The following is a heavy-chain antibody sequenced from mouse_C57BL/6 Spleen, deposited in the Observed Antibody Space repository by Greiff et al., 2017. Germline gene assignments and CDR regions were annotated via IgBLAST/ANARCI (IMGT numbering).Heavy chain of an antibody. CDR2: INPGSGGT. Sequence: QVQLQQSGAELVRPGTSVKVSCKASGYAFTNYLIEWVKQRPGQGLEWIGVINPGSGGTNYNEKFKGKATLTADKSSSTAYMQLSSLTSEDSAVYFCAREGSNYFYYFDYWGQGTTLTVSS. CDR1: GYAFTNYL. V-gene: IGHV1-54*01. D-gene: IGHD2-5*01. J-gene: IGHJ2*01. CDR3: AREGSNYFYYFDY.